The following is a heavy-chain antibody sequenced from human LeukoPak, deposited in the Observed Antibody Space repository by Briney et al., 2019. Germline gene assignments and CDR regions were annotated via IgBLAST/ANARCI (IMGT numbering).Heavy chain of an antibody. CDR2: ISGSGGST. J-gene: IGHJ4*02. D-gene: IGHD5-18*01. V-gene: IGHV3-23*01. CDR3: AKDGYSYGDSTGYFDY. CDR1: GFTFSSYA. Sequence: GGSLRLSCAASGFTFSSYAMSWVRQAPGKGLEWISAISGSGGSTYYADSVKGRFTISRDNSKNTLYLPLNSLRAEDTAVYYCAKDGYSYGDSTGYFDYWGQGTLVTVSS.